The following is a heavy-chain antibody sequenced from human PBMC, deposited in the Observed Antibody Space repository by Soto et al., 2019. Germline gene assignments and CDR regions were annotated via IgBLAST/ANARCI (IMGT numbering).Heavy chain of an antibody. D-gene: IGHD2-15*01. V-gene: IGHV1-69*02. CDR3: ASPPDHPRSYYFDY. Sequence: KKPGSSVKVSCKASGGTFSSYTISWVRQAPGQGLEWMGRIIPILGIANYAQKFQGRVTITADKSTSTAYMELSSRRSEDTAVYYCASPPDHPRSYYFDYWGQGTLVTVSS. CDR2: IIPILGIA. CDR1: GGTFSSYT. J-gene: IGHJ4*02.